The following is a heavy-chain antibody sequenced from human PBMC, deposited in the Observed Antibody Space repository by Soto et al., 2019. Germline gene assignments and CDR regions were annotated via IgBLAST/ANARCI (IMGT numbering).Heavy chain of an antibody. V-gene: IGHV4-59*01. D-gene: IGHD3-3*01. Sequence: SETLSLTCTVSGGSISSYYWSWIRQPPGKGLEWIGYIYYSGSTNYNPSLKSRVTISVDTSKNQFSLELSSVTAADTAVYYCARARFLEWDLSDYYMDVWGKGTTVTVSS. J-gene: IGHJ6*03. CDR1: GGSISSYY. CDR3: ARARFLEWDLSDYYMDV. CDR2: IYYSGST.